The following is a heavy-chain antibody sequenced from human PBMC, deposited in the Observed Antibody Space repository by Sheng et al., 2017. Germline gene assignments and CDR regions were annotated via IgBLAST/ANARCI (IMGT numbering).Heavy chain of an antibody. CDR3: ARVSSGLDF. J-gene: IGHJ4*02. D-gene: IGHD6-19*01. CDR2: IYYSGST. CDR1: GGSISSTSYY. Sequence: QLQLQESGPGLVQPSETLSLTCTVSGGSISSTSYYWVWIRQPPGKGLEWIWTIYYSGSTDYNASLQSRVTISLDTSKNQFSLKLSSVTAADTAVYYCARVSSGLDFWGQGTLVTVSS. V-gene: IGHV4-39*07.